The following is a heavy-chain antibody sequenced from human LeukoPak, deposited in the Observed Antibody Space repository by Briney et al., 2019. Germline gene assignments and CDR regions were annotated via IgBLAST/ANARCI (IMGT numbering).Heavy chain of an antibody. J-gene: IGHJ4*02. V-gene: IGHV3-74*01. CDR2: INPESTTT. CDR1: GFTFSSFW. CDR3: VKDHTGEQDK. D-gene: IGHD1-1*01. Sequence: GGSLRLSCAASGFTFSSFWIHWVRQVPGKGLVWVLRINPESTTTTYADSVKGRFTISRDNARNTPYLQMNSLRVKDTAMYYCVKDHTGEQDKWGQGTLVTVSS.